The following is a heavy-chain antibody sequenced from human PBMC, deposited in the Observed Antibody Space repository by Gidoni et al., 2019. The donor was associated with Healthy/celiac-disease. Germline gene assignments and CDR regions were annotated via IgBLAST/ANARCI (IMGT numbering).Heavy chain of an antibody. D-gene: IGHD3-3*01. CDR1: GGSTSRGGYY. CDR2: IYYSGST. CDR3: ARGGTIFGVVIHDAFDI. J-gene: IGHJ3*02. V-gene: IGHV4-31*03. Sequence: QVQLQESGPGLVKPSQTLSLTCTVSGGSTSRGGYYWSWIRQHPGKGLEWIGYIYYSGSTYYNPSLKSRVTISVDTSKNQFSLKLSSVTAADTAVYYCARGGTIFGVVIHDAFDIWGQGTMVTVSS.